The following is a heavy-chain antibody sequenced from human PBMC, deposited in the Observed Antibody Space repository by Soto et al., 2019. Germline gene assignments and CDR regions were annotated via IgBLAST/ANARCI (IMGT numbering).Heavy chain of an antibody. CDR2: MNPNSGNT. J-gene: IGHJ6*02. CDR1: GYTFTSYD. CDR3: ARPPTGLWSGYAYYYYYGMDV. D-gene: IGHD3-3*01. V-gene: IGHV1-8*01. Sequence: QVQLVQSGAEVKKPGASVKVSCKASGYTFTSYDINWVRQATGQGLEWMGWMNPNSGNTGYAQKCQGRVTMTRNTSISTAYMELSSLRSEDTAVYYCARPPTGLWSGYAYYYYYGMDVWGQGTTVTVSS.